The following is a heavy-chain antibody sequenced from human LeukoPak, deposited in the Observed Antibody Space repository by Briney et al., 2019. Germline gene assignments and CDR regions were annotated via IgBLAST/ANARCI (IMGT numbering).Heavy chain of an antibody. D-gene: IGHD3-16*01. V-gene: IGHV3-48*01. CDR2: ISSSSSTI. J-gene: IGHJ4*02. CDR3: ARPLRLGESQVR. CDR1: GFTFSSYS. Sequence: GGSLRLSCAASGFTFSSYSMICLRQAPGKGREGVSYISSSSSTIYYADSVKGRFTISRDNAKNSLYLQMNSLRAEDTAVYYCARPLRLGESQVRWGQGALVTVSS.